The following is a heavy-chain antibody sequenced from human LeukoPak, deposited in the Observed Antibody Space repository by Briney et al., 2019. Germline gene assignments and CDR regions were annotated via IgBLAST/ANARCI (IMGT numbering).Heavy chain of an antibody. V-gene: IGHV3-23*01. D-gene: IGHD5-12*01. CDR2: ISGSGATT. CDR3: ARRSGGYSGYDLDY. J-gene: IGHJ4*02. CDR1: GFTFSSYA. Sequence: GGSLRLSCAASGFTFSSYAMSWVRQAPGKGLEWVSAISGSGATTYYADSVKGRFTISRDNSKNTLYLQMSSLRAEDTAVYYCARRSGGYSGYDLDYWGQGTLVTVSS.